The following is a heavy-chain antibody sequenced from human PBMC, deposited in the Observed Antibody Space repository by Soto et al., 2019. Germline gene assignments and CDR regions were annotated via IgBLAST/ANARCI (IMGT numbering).Heavy chain of an antibody. V-gene: IGHV4-59*01. CDR2: FYYSGST. J-gene: IGHJ4*02. Sequence: SETLSLTCTVSGGSLSIYCWSWIRQPPGKGLEWIGYFYYSGSTNYNPSLKSRVTISADTSKNQFSLRLSSVTAADTAVYYCAKGGYSGYLDYWGQGTLVTVSS. CDR3: AKGGYSGYLDY. D-gene: IGHD5-12*01. CDR1: GGSLSIYC.